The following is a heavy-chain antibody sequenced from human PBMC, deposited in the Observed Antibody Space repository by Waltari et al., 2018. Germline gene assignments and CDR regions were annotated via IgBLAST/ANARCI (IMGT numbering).Heavy chain of an antibody. CDR3: ALGGYYYDSSGYTY. Sequence: QVQLVESGGGVVQPGRSLRLSCAASGFTFSSYAMHWVRQAPGKGLEWVAVISYDGSNKYYADSGKGRFTISRDNSKNTLYLQMNSLRAEDTAVYYCALGGYYYDSSGYTYWGQGTLVTVSS. CDR2: ISYDGSNK. J-gene: IGHJ4*02. D-gene: IGHD3-22*01. V-gene: IGHV3-30*01. CDR1: GFTFSSYA.